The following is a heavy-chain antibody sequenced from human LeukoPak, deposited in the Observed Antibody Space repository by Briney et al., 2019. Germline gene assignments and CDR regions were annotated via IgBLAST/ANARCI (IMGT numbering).Heavy chain of an antibody. CDR2: IYTSGST. CDR3: ARRYSSGWYFDY. D-gene: IGHD6-19*01. CDR1: GGSISSYY. Sequence: SETLSLTCTVSGGSISSYYWSWIRQPPGKGLEWIGYIYTSGSTNYNPSLKSRVTISVDTSKNQFSLQLSSVTAADTAVYYCARRYSSGWYFDYWGQGSLVTVSS. V-gene: IGHV4-4*09. J-gene: IGHJ4*02.